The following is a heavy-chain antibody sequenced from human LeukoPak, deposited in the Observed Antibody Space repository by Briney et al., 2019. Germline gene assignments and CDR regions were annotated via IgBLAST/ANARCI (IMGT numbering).Heavy chain of an antibody. CDR2: IYYTGST. V-gene: IGHV4-31*03. CDR3: AKDVTESAFDI. J-gene: IGHJ3*02. Sequence: SQTLSLTCTVSGGSIRSGGYYWSWIRRHPGKGLEWIGYIYYTGSTYYNPSLKSRVTMSIDTSKNQFSLNLSSVTAADTAVYYCAKDVTESAFDIWGQGTMVTVSS. D-gene: IGHD2-21*02. CDR1: GGSIRSGGYY.